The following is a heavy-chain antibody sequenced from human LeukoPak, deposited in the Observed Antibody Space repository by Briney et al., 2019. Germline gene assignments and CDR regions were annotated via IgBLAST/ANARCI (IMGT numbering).Heavy chain of an antibody. CDR2: ISAYNGNT. CDR3: ARAKENYHAHYFDY. D-gene: IGHD1-7*01. V-gene: IGHV1-18*04. J-gene: IGHJ4*02. Sequence: GASVKVSCKASGYTFTGYYMHWVRQAPGQGLEWMGWISAYNGNTNYAQKLQGRVTMTTDTSTSTAYMELRSLRSDDTAVYYCARAKENYHAHYFDYWGQGTLVTVSS. CDR1: GYTFTGYY.